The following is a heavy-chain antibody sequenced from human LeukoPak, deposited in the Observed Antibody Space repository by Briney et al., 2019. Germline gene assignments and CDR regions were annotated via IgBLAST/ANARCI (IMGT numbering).Heavy chain of an antibody. CDR3: ARDRSYAMEV. CDR1: GFTFSPYR. V-gene: IGHV3-74*01. Sequence: GGSLRLSCVASGFTFSPYRMHWLRQAPGKALVWVSHINGDGTSTNYADSVEGRFTISRDNAKNTVYLEMNSLRADDTAVYYCARDRSYAMEVWGQGTTVAVSS. CDR2: INGDGTST. J-gene: IGHJ6*02.